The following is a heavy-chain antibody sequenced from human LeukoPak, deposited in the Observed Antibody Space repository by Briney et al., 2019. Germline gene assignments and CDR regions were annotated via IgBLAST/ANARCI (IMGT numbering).Heavy chain of an antibody. Sequence: GASVKVSCKASGYTFTGYYMHWVRQAPGQGLEWMGWINPNSGGTNYAQKFQGRVTMTRDTSISTAYVELSRLRSDDTAVYYCAREVGDYYYYMDVWGKGTTVTVSS. CDR3: AREVGDYYYYMDV. D-gene: IGHD2-2*01. CDR2: INPNSGGT. J-gene: IGHJ6*03. CDR1: GYTFTGYY. V-gene: IGHV1-2*02.